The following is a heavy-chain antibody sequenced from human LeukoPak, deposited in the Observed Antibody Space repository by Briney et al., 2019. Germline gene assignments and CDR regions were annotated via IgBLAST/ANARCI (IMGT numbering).Heavy chain of an antibody. CDR3: ARFRRITMVRGVKGKGAFDI. CDR1: GGSFSGYY. J-gene: IGHJ3*02. D-gene: IGHD3-10*01. V-gene: IGHV4-34*01. CDR2: INHSGST. Sequence: PSETLSLTCAVYGGSFSGYYWSWIRQLPGKGLEWIGEINHSGSTNYNPSLKSRVTISVDTSKNQFSLKLSSVTAADTAVYYCARFRRITMVRGVKGKGAFDIWGQGTMVTVSS.